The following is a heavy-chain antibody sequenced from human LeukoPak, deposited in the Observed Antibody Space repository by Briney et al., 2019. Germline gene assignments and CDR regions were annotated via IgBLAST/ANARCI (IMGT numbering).Heavy chain of an antibody. CDR1: GFTFSNYV. CDR3: ARAPVTSCRGAYCYPFDY. J-gene: IGHJ4*02. D-gene: IGHD2-21*01. V-gene: IGHV3-23*01. CDR2: TSSSDAGT. Sequence: GGSLRLSCAASGFTFSNYVMSWVRQAPGKGLEWVSATSSSDAGTYYADSVRGRFTISRDNSKDTLYLQMNSLRLEDAAVYFCARAPVTSCRGAYCYPFDYWGQGTQVTVSS.